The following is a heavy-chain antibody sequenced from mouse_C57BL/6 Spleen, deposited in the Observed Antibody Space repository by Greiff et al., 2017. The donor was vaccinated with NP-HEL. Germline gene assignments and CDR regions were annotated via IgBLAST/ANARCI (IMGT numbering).Heavy chain of an antibody. CDR2: IYPGNSDT. J-gene: IGHJ4*01. CDR1: GYTFTSYW. D-gene: IGHD5-1*01. Sequence: EVQLQQSGTVLARPGASVKMSCKTSGYTFTSYWMHWVKQRPGQGLEWIGAIYPGNSDTSYNQKFKGKAKLTAVTSASTAYMELSSLTNEDSAVYYCTRSHLYYYAMDYWGQGTSVTVSS. CDR3: TRSHLYYYAMDY. V-gene: IGHV1-5*01.